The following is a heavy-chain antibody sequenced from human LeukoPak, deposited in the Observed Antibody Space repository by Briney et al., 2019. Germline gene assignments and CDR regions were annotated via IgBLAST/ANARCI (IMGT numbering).Heavy chain of an antibody. CDR3: ARGPATYYDFWSGYYRGGYFDY. V-gene: IGHV4-59*01. J-gene: IGHJ4*02. D-gene: IGHD3-3*01. Sequence: SETLSLTCTVSGGSISSYYWSWIRQPPGKGLEWIGYIYYRGSTNYNPSLKSRVTISVDTSKNQFSLKLSSVTAADTAVYYCARGPATYYDFWSGYYRGGYFDYWGQGTLVTVSS. CDR1: GGSISSYY. CDR2: IYYRGST.